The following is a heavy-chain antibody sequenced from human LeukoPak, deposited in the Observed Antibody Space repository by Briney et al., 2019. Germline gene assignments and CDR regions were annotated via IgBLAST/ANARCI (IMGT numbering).Heavy chain of an antibody. J-gene: IGHJ6*02. CDR3: ARDGTILTGSLYYYYGMDV. CDR2: ISSSSSYI. CDR1: GFTFSSYS. D-gene: IGHD3-9*01. Sequence: NSGGSLRLSCAASGFTFSSYSMNWVRQALGKGLEWVSSISSSSSYIYYADSVKGRFTISRDNAKNSLYLQMNSLRAEDTAVYYCARDGTILTGSLYYYYGMDVWGQGTTVTVSS. V-gene: IGHV3-21*01.